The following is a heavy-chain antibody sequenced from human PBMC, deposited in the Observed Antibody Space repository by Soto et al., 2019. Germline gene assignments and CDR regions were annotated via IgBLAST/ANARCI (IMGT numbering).Heavy chain of an antibody. D-gene: IGHD3-3*01. V-gene: IGHV4-30-2*01. CDR1: CGSISSGGDS. Sequence: PSETLCLTYAVSCGSISSGGDSWSWIQQPPGKGLEWIVYIYNSGSTNYNPSLKSRVTISVDTSKNQFSLKLSSVTAADTAVYYCARVRFLEWLFRDYYYGMDVWGQGTTVTVSS. J-gene: IGHJ6*02. CDR2: IYNSGST. CDR3: ARVRFLEWLFRDYYYGMDV.